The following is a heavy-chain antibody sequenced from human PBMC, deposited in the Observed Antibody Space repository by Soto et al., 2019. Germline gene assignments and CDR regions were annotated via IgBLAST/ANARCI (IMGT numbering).Heavy chain of an antibody. D-gene: IGHD5-18*01. V-gene: IGHV2-5*02. CDR2: IYWDDDK. CDR3: AHDLGYSYGYFLDY. J-gene: IGHJ4*02. CDR1: GFSLSTSGVG. Sequence: QITLKESGPTLVKPTQTLTLTCTFSGFSLSTSGVGVGWIRQPPGKALEWLALIYWDDDKRYSPSLKSRLTITKDTSKTRVVLTMTNMDPVDTATYSCAHDLGYSYGYFLDYWGQGTLVTVSS.